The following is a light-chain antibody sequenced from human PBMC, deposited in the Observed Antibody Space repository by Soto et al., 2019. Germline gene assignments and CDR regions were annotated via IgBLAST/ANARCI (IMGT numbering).Light chain of an antibody. Sequence: IVLTQSPGTLSLSPGERATLSCGAVQSVSSSYLAWYQQKPGQARRLLIYGASSRATGIPDRFSGSGSGTDFTLTISRLEPEDFAVYYCQQYGGSPPITFGQGTRLEIK. J-gene: IGKJ5*01. CDR2: GAS. V-gene: IGKV3-20*01. CDR1: QSVSSSY. CDR3: QQYGGSPPIT.